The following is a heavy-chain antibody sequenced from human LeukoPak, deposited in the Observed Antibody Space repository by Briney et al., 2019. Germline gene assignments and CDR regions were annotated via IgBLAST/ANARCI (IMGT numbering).Heavy chain of an antibody. CDR2: SKNKANSYTT. J-gene: IGHJ4*02. CDR3: VIPSGSGSHSAFYY. D-gene: IGHD1-26*01. V-gene: IGHV3-72*01. CDR1: AFTFSDHY. Sequence: PGGSLRLSYAASAFTFSDHYIDSVRQAPGKGLEWVGRSKNKANSYTTEYAASVKGRFTLSRDDSKSSLYLQMNSLKTEDTAVYYRVIPSGSGSHSAFYYWGQGTLVTVSS.